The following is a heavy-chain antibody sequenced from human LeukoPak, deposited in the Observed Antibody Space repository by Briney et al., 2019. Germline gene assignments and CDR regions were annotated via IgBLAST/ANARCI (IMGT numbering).Heavy chain of an antibody. CDR3: AKDRGRTWVQVAN. CDR2: ISGSGGST. Sequence: PEGSLRLSCIGTGFTFSSDAMGWVRQAPGKGLEWVSGISGSGGSTYYADSVKGRFTISRDNSKNTLYLQMNSLRVEDTAVYYCAKDRGRTWVQVANWGQGTLVTDSS. J-gene: IGHJ4*02. D-gene: IGHD2-15*01. CDR1: GFTFSSDA. V-gene: IGHV3-23*01.